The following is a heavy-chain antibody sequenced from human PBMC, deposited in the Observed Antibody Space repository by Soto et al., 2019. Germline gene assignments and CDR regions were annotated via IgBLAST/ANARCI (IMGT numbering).Heavy chain of an antibody. D-gene: IGHD3-16*02. CDR3: AREGGYDYIWGSYRKFFDY. CDR1: GYTFTSYG. CDR2: ISAYNGNT. J-gene: IGHJ4*02. Sequence: QVRLVQSGAEVKKPGASVKVSCKASGYTFTSYGISWVRQAPGQGLEWMGWISAYNGNTNYAQKLQGRVTMTTDTSTSSAYMELRSLRSDDTAVYYCAREGGYDYIWGSYRKFFDYWGQGTLVTVSS. V-gene: IGHV1-18*01.